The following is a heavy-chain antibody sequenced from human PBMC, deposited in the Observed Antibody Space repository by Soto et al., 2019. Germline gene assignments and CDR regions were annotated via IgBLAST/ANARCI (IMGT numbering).Heavy chain of an antibody. CDR3: ARGHNDYDDY. D-gene: IGHD2-8*01. J-gene: IGHJ4*02. CDR2: VIPLFDKT. V-gene: IGHV1-69*08. Sequence: GASVKVSCKASGNTFSTYTINWVRQAPGQGLEWLGRVIPLFDKTDYAQKFQGRVTITADKSTSTAYLELGSLRSEDTAVYYCARGHNDYDDYWAQGALVTVSS. CDR1: GNTFSTYT.